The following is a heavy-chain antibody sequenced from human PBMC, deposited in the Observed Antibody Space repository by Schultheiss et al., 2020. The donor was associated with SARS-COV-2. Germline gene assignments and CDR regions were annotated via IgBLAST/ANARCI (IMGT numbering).Heavy chain of an antibody. CDR1: GGSFSGYY. CDR3: ARGGGSSLPFDY. V-gene: IGHV4-34*11. CDR2: IASSGIT. D-gene: IGHD6-13*01. J-gene: IGHJ4*02. Sequence: SETLSLTCAAYGGSFSGYYWSWIRQPPGKGPQWIAFIASSGITNYNPSLKSRATISVDTSKNQFSLMLSSVTAADTAVYFCARGGGSSLPFDYWGQGALVTVSS.